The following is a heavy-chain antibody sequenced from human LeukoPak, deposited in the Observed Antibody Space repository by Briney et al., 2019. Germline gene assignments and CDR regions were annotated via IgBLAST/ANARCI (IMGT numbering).Heavy chain of an antibody. J-gene: IGHJ4*02. CDR2: VYDSSAGT. CDR1: GFTFSSYV. D-gene: IGHD2-8*01. CDR3: VKKGLGYCSNGVWHFDY. V-gene: IGHV3-23*01. Sequence: PGGSLRLSCAASGFTFSSYVMHWVRQAPGKGLEWVSAVYDSSAGTFYADSVKGRFTISRDNSKNTLYLQMNSLRAEDTAVYYCVKKGLGYCSNGVWHFDYWGQGTLVTVSS.